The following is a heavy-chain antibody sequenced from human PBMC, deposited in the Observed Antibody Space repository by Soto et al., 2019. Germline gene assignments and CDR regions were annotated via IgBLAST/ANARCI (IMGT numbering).Heavy chain of an antibody. D-gene: IGHD1-26*01. J-gene: IGHJ6*02. CDR2: ISYDGSNK. CDR1: GFTFSSYG. V-gene: IGHV3-30*18. CDR3: AKSLVGATDYYYGMDV. Sequence: QVQLVESGGGVVQHGRSLRLSCAASGFTFSSYGMHWVRQAPGKGLEWVAVISYDGSNKYYADSVKGRFTISRDNSKNTLYLRMNSLRAEDTAVYYCAKSLVGATDYYYGMDVWGQGTTVTVSS.